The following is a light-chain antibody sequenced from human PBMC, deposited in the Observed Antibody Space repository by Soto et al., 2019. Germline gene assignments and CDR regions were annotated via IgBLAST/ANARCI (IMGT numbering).Light chain of an antibody. CDR3: QQRSSWPLT. Sequence: EIVLTQSPATLSLSPGERAALSCRASQGVSRFLAWYQQKPGQAPRLLIYDASNRATGIPARFSGSGSGTEFTLAISSLEPEDFAVYYCQQRSSWPLTFGGGTKVEIK. V-gene: IGKV3-11*01. CDR1: QGVSRF. CDR2: DAS. J-gene: IGKJ4*01.